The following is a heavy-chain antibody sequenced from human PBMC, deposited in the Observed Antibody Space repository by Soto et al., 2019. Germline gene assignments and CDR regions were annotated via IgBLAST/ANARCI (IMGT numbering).Heavy chain of an antibody. V-gene: IGHV1-18*01. CDR1: GYTFTSYG. Sequence: ASVKVSCKASGYTFTSYGISWVRQAPGQGLEWMGWISAYNGNTNYAQKLQGRVTMTTDTSTSTAYMELRSLRSDDTAVYYCGVTYYVFWSGYYPKDTYYYYYGMDVWGQGTTVTV. CDR3: GVTYYVFWSGYYPKDTYYYYYGMDV. CDR2: ISAYNGNT. J-gene: IGHJ6*02. D-gene: IGHD3-3*01.